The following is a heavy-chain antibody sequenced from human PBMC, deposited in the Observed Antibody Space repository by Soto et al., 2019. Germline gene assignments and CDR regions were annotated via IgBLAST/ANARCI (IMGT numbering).Heavy chain of an antibody. V-gene: IGHV3-30-3*01. Sequence: GALRLSCAASGFTFSSYAMHWVRQAPGKGLEWVAVISYDGSNKYYADSVKGRFTISRDNSKNTLYLQMNSLRAEDTAVYYCARGGRWLQFRDAFDIWGQGTMVTVSS. CDR1: GFTFSSYA. CDR3: ARGGRWLQFRDAFDI. CDR2: ISYDGSNK. D-gene: IGHD5-12*01. J-gene: IGHJ3*02.